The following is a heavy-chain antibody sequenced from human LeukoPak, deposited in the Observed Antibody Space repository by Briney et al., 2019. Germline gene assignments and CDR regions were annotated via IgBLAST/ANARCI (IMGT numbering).Heavy chain of an antibody. D-gene: IGHD2-21*01. J-gene: IGHJ4*02. CDR3: ATHMGYFDY. Sequence: GGSLRLSCAASGFTFSNYGMHWVRQAPGKGLGWVTLIRYDGSNKFYADSVKGRFTISRDNSKNTLYLQMNSLRGEDSAVYYCATHMGYFDYWGQGTLVTVSS. CDR2: IRYDGSNK. V-gene: IGHV3-30*02. CDR1: GFTFSNYG.